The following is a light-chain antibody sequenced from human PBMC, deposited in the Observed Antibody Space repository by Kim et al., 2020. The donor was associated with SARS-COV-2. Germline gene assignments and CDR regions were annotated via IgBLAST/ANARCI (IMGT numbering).Light chain of an antibody. CDR3: QQVHSYPLT. CDR2: DAS. J-gene: IGKJ1*01. CDR1: QGISSA. Sequence: AIQLTQSPSSLSASVGDRVTITCRASQGISSALAWYQQKPGKAPKLLIYDASSLESGVPSRFSGSGSGTDSTLTISSLQPEDFATYYCQQVHSYPLTFGPGTKLEIK. V-gene: IGKV1-13*02.